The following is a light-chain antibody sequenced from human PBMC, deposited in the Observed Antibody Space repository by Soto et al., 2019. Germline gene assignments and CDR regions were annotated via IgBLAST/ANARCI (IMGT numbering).Light chain of an antibody. J-gene: IGLJ1*01. CDR2: DDS. CDR1: NIGGKS. CDR3: QVWDDNSDHHV. Sequence: SYELTQTSSVSVAPGQTARISCGGNNIGGKSVHWYQQKPGQAPVVVAYDDSDRPSGIPERFSGSNSGNTATLTISRVEAGDEADYHCQVWDDNSDHHVFGTGTKLTVL. V-gene: IGLV3-21*02.